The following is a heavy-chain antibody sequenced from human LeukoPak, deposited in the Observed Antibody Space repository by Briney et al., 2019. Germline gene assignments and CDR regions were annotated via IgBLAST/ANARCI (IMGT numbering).Heavy chain of an antibody. CDR3: PQTMIVSYYFDY. CDR1: GFTFSSYA. J-gene: IGHJ4*02. CDR2: ISGSGGST. D-gene: IGHD3-22*01. Sequence: GGSLRLSCAASGFTFSSYAMSWVRQAPGKGLEWVSAISGSGGSTYYADSVKGRFTISRDNSKNTLYLQMNSLRAEDTAVYYCPQTMIVSYYFDYGGQGTLVTVSS. V-gene: IGHV3-23*01.